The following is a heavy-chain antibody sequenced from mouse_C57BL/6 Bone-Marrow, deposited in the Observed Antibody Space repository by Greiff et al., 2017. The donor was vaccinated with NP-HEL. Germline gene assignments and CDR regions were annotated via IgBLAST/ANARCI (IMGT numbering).Heavy chain of an antibody. Sequence: EVKLMESGGGLVQPGGSLKLSCAASGFTFSDYYMYWVRQTPEKRLEWVAYISNGGGSTYYPDTVKGRFTISRDNAKNTLYQQMSRMKSEDTAMYYCAGGGWLGAYWGQGTLVTVSA. J-gene: IGHJ3*01. CDR3: AGGGWLGAY. D-gene: IGHD1-1*02. V-gene: IGHV5-12*01. CDR2: ISNGGGST. CDR1: GFTFSDYY.